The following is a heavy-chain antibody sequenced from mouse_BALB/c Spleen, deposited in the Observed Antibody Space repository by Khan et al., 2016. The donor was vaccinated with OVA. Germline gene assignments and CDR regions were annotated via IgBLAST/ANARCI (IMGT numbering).Heavy chain of an antibody. J-gene: IGHJ4*01. Sequence: QMQLEESGPALVAPSQSLSITCTVSGFSLTSYGVNWVRQPPGKGLEWLGVIWGDGSTNYHSVLISRLSISTDNSKSQVFLKLNSLQTDDTATYYCVKQNYGTLYAMDYWGQGTAVTVSS. V-gene: IGHV2-3*01. CDR1: GFSLTSYG. CDR3: VKQNYGTLYAMDY. CDR2: IWGDGST. D-gene: IGHD2-1*01.